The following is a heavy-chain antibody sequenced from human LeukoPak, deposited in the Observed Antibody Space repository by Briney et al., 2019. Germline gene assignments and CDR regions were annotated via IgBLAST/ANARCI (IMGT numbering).Heavy chain of an antibody. Sequence: QSGGSLRLSCAASGFTFSYYGTHWVRQAPGKGLEWVAFILYDGSNKYSADSVKGRFTISRDNAKNSLYLQMNSLRAEDTAFYYCAKDSAFALTGTDYFLDYWGQGTLVTVSS. CDR2: ILYDGSNK. D-gene: IGHD3-9*01. V-gene: IGHV3-30*02. CDR1: GFTFSYYG. CDR3: AKDSAFALTGTDYFLDY. J-gene: IGHJ4*02.